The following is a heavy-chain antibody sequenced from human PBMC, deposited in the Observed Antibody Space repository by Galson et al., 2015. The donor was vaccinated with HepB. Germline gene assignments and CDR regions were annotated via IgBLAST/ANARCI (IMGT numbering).Heavy chain of an antibody. CDR1: GDSVSANTAV. Sequence: CAISGDSVSANTAVWDWIRQSPSRGLEWLGRTCHRSKWQKDYAVSMKSRITISTDTSRNQVSLQLNSMSPEDTAVYYCAYGVYVWGKGTTVTVSS. CDR2: TCHRSKWQK. V-gene: IGHV6-1*01. CDR3: AYGVYV. J-gene: IGHJ6*04.